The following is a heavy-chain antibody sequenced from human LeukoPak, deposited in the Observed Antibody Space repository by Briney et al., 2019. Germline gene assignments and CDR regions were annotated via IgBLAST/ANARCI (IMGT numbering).Heavy chain of an antibody. Sequence: GGSLRLSCAASGFTFSSYSMNWVRQAPGKGLEWVSSISSSSSYIYYADSVKGRFTISRDNAKYSLYLQMNSLRAEDTAVYYCARDQYYDFWSGYYLFDYWGQGTLVTVSS. CDR3: ARDQYYDFWSGYYLFDY. D-gene: IGHD3-3*01. J-gene: IGHJ4*02. V-gene: IGHV3-21*01. CDR2: ISSSSSYI. CDR1: GFTFSSYS.